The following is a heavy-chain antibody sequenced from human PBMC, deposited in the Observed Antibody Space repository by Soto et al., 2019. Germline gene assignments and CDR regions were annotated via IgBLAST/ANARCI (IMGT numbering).Heavy chain of an antibody. CDR3: ARVPLLGNEYYYYGMDV. CDR1: GGSISSGGYY. Sequence: PSETLSLTCTVSGGSISSGGYYWSWIRQHPGKGLEWIGYIYYSGSTYYNPSLKSRVTISVDTSKNQFSLKLSSVTAADAAVYYCARVPLLGNEYYYYGMDVWGQGTTVTVSS. CDR2: IYYSGST. J-gene: IGHJ6*02. V-gene: IGHV4-31*03. D-gene: IGHD3-10*01.